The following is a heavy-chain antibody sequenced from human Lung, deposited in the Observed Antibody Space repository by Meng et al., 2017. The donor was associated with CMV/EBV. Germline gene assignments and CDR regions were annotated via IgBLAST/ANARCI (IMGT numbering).Heavy chain of an antibody. CDR1: GDTFTSYG. CDR3: ASKVEPYYYDRSGYLN. V-gene: IGHV1-18*01. Sequence: ASXXVSXKASGDTFTSYGFTWVRQAPGQGLEWVGWISAYNDNTNYAQRLQGRVSMTTDTTTSTAYMELRSLRSDDTAVYYCASKVEPYYYDRSGYLNWGQGTXVTVSS. J-gene: IGHJ4*02. D-gene: IGHD3-22*01. CDR2: ISAYNDNT.